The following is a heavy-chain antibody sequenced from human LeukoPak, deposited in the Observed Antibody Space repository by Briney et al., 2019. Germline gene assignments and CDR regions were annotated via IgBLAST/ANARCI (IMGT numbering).Heavy chain of an antibody. J-gene: IGHJ3*02. Sequence: PGGSLRLSCVASGFTFSRSWVSWVRQAPGEGLEFVANINPDGRTKNCMDSVKGRFTISRDNARNSLFLQMSNLRVEDTALYFCARDPGYSAFDIWGHGTRVIVSS. CDR2: INPDGRTK. D-gene: IGHD5-18*01. CDR3: ARDPGYSAFDI. CDR1: GFTFSRSW. V-gene: IGHV3-7*03.